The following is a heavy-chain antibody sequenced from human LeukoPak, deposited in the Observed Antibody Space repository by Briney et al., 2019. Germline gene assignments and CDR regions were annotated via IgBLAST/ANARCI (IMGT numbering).Heavy chain of an antibody. CDR1: GFTFSGYG. V-gene: IGHV1-18*01. CDR2: ISAHNGDT. J-gene: IGHJ4*02. CDR3: ARAGGWNDDAGFHLYYFDY. D-gene: IGHD4-23*01. Sequence: ASVKVSCKTSGFTFSGYGFNWVRQAPGQGLEWMGWISAHNGDTKYAQKFQDRVTMTTVASTTTAYMELRSLRSDDTALYYCARAGGWNDDAGFHLYYFDYWGRGTLVTVSS.